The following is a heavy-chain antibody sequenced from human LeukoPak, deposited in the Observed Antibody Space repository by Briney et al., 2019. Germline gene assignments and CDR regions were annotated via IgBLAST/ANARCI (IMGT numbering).Heavy chain of an antibody. CDR3: ATSPPLHYSGSYETLDY. CDR2: LSYDGGKK. CDR1: GFTVSTYT. Sequence: GRSLRLSCAASGFTVSTYTMHWVRQAPGKGLEWVTFLSYDGGKKYNADSVKGRFTISRDNSKNTLYLQMDNLRTEDTAVYYCATSPPLHYSGSYETLDYWGQRTLVTVSS. D-gene: IGHD1-26*01. V-gene: IGHV3-30-3*01. J-gene: IGHJ4*02.